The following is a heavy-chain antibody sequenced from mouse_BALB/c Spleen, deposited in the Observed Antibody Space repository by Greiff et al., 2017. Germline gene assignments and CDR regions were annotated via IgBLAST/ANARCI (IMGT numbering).Heavy chain of an antibody. Sequence: QVQLQQPGAELVKPGASVKMSCKASGYTFTSYWMHWVKQRPGQGLEWIGVIDPSDSYTSYNQKFKGKATLTVDTSSSTAYMQLSSLTSEDSAVYYCTSYYGSISFDYWGQGTTLTVSS. V-gene: IGHV1S127*01. CDR3: TSYYGSISFDY. CDR2: IDPSDSYT. CDR1: GYTFTSYW. D-gene: IGHD1-1*01. J-gene: IGHJ2*01.